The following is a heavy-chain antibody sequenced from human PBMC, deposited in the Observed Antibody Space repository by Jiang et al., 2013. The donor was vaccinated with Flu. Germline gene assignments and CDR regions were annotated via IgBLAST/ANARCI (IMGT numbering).Heavy chain of an antibody. D-gene: IGHD3-10*01. Sequence: PPGKALEWLARIDWEDDEYYSRSLKTRLTISKDTSKHQVVLTMTNMDPGDTATYYCARTPWGSGSYPYYFDYWGQGMLVTVSS. CDR3: ARTPWGSGSYPYYFDY. CDR2: IDWEDDE. V-gene: IGHV2-70*11. J-gene: IGHJ4*02.